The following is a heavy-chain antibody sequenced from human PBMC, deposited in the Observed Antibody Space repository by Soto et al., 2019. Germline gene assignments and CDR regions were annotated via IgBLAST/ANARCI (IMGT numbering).Heavy chain of an antibody. Sequence: VQLLESGGDLVQPGGSQTLSCAASGFTFGDYSMSWVRQAPGKGLEWVSGISGTGGSTYYADSVKGRFTISRHNSKNTLYPQMDSLRAEDTAVYYRARSLRNTWNTNVLHYWGQGTLVTVSS. CDR1: GFTFGDYS. CDR3: ARSLRNTWNTNVLHY. D-gene: IGHD1-20*01. V-gene: IGHV3-23*01. CDR2: ISGTGGST. J-gene: IGHJ4*02.